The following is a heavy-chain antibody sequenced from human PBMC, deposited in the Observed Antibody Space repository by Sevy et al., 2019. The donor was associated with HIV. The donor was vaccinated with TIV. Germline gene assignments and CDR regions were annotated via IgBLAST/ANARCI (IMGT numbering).Heavy chain of an antibody. CDR3: ATFSSGYDYYYGMDV. CDR1: GYTFTSYD. J-gene: IGHJ6*02. V-gene: IGHV1-8*01. CDR2: MNPNSGST. D-gene: IGHD5-12*01. Sequence: ASVKVSCKASGYTFTSYDINWVRQATGQGLEWMGWMNPNSGSTGYAQKFQGRVTMTRNTSISTAYMELSSLRSEDTAAYYCATFSSGYDYYYGMDVWGQGTTVTVSS.